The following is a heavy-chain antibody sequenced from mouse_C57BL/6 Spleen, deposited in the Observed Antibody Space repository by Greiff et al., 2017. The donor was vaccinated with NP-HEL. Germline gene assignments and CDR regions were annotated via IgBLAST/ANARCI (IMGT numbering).Heavy chain of an antibody. V-gene: IGHV1-15*01. CDR2: IDPATGGT. CDR1: GYTFTDYE. CDR3: AKLRDSSGSWFAY. J-gene: IGHJ3*01. Sequence: QVQLQQSGAELVRPGASVTLSCKASGYTFTDYEMHWVKQTPVHGLEWIGAIDPATGGTAYNQKFKGQAILTADKSSSTAYMELRNLTSEDSAVYYCAKLRDSSGSWFAYWGQGTLVTVSA. D-gene: IGHD3-2*02.